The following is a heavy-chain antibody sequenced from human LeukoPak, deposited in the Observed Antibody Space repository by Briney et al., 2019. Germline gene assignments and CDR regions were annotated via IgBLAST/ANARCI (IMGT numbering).Heavy chain of an antibody. D-gene: IGHD4-11*01. CDR2: FSSSGST. J-gene: IGHJ4*02. CDR1: GASISSGDYH. V-gene: IGHV4-39*01. Sequence: SETLSLTCTASGASISSGDYHWAWFRQPPGKGLEWIGSFSSSGSTYYNPSLKSRVTISADTSKNQFSLRLSSVTAADTAVHYCARISYRRFDYWGQGTLVTVSS. CDR3: ARISYRRFDY.